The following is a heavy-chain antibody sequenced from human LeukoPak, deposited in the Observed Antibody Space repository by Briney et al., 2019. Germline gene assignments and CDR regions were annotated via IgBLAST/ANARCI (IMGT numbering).Heavy chain of an antibody. CDR1: GYTFTSYA. Sequence: ASVKVSCKASGYTFTSYAMNWVRQAPGQGLEWMGWINTNTGNPTYAQGFTGRFVFSLDTSVSTAYLQISSLKAEDTAVYYCAREGGRELWLAAHAFDIWGQGTMVTVSS. J-gene: IGHJ3*02. CDR2: INTNTGNP. V-gene: IGHV7-4-1*02. D-gene: IGHD3-10*01. CDR3: AREGGRELWLAAHAFDI.